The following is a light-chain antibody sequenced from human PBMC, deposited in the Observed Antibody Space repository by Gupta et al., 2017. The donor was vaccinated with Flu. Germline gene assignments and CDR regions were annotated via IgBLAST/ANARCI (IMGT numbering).Light chain of an antibody. V-gene: IGKV1-5*03. CDR3: QQYNSYSPWT. Sequence: DIQMTQSPSTLSASVGDRVTITCRARQSISSWLAWYQQKPGKAPKLLIYKASSLESGVPSRFSGSGSGTEVTLTISSRQPDDFATYYCQQYNSYSPWTFGQGTKVEIK. CDR1: QSISSW. J-gene: IGKJ1*01. CDR2: KAS.